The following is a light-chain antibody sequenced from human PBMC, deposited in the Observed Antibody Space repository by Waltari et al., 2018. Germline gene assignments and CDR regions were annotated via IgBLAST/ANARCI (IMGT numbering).Light chain of an antibody. V-gene: IGLV10-54*01. CDR2: RNN. CDR1: SNNVGNLG. J-gene: IGLJ3*02. Sequence: QAGLTQPPSVSKDLRQTATLTCTGNSNNVGNLGAAWLQQHQGHPPKLLSYRNNARPSGISERLSASRSGNTASLTITGLQAEDEADYYCSTWDSSLSGWVFGGGTKLTVL. CDR3: STWDSSLSGWV.